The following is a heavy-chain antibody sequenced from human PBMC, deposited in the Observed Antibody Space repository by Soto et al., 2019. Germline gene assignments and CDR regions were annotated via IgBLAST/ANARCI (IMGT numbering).Heavy chain of an antibody. Sequence: EVQLVESGGGLVQLGGSLRLSCAASGFTFSTYWMHWVRQAPGKGPVWVSRIKSDGSGTYYADSVEGRFTISRDNGQHTLYLQMNSLRVEDTAVYYCARGDGDHYDVNGYLGRHWGQGTLVTVSS. J-gene: IGHJ4*02. CDR2: IKSDGSGT. V-gene: IGHV3-74*01. CDR1: GFTFSTYW. CDR3: ARGDGDHYDVNGYLGRH. D-gene: IGHD3-22*01.